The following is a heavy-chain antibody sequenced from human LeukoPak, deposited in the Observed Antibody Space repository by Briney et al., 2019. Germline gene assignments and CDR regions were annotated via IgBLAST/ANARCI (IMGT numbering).Heavy chain of an antibody. Sequence: SQTLSLTCVISGDSVSSNSAAWNWIRQSPSRGLEWLGRTYSRSKWYSYSAVSVKSRIIINPDTSKNQFSLQLNSVTPEDTAVYYCARDSSGWSALYYYYGMDVWGQGTTVTVSS. CDR2: TYSRSKWYS. V-gene: IGHV6-1*01. J-gene: IGHJ6*02. D-gene: IGHD6-19*01. CDR1: GDSVSSNSAA. CDR3: ARDSSGWSALYYYYGMDV.